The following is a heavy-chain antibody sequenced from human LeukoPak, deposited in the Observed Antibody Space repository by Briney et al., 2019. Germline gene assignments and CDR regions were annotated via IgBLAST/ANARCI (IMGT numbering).Heavy chain of an antibody. J-gene: IGHJ4*02. D-gene: IGHD3-16*01. CDR1: GVSFSIYT. CDR3: AKVKGSNKGWGYYFDY. Sequence: GGTLRPSCAASGVSFSIYTMRWVRQAPGKGLQWVSSSIVVGGTYYADSVKGRFTISRDNSKNTLYLQMNSLRAGETAVYYCAKVKGSNKGWGYYFDYWGQGTLVTVSS. CDR2: SIVVGGT. V-gene: IGHV3-23*01.